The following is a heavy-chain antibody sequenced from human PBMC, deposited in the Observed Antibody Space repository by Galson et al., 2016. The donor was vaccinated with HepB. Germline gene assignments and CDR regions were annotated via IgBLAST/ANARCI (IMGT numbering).Heavy chain of an antibody. J-gene: IGHJ6*04. V-gene: IGHV3-21*01. CDR3: ARDGTRLGTTLYYYGMDV. D-gene: IGHD1-7*01. Sequence: SLRLSCAASGSTFSSYTMNWVRQAPGKGLEWVSSISGSSSYIEFADSVKGRFTISRDNAKNSLYMQMNSLRAEDTAVYYCARDGTRLGTTLYYYGMDVWGKGTTVTVSS. CDR1: GSTFSSYT. CDR2: ISGSSSYI.